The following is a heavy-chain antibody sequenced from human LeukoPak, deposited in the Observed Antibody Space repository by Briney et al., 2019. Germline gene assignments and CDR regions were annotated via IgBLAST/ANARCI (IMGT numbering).Heavy chain of an antibody. CDR3: ARDSSSSWSFDY. J-gene: IGHJ4*02. CDR2: IYSGGST. D-gene: IGHD6-13*01. Sequence: GGSLRLSCAASGFTVSSNYMSWVRQAPGKGLEWVSVIYSGGSTYYADSVKGRFTISRVNSKNTLYLQMNSLRAEDTAVYYCARDSSSSWSFDYWDQGTLVTVSS. V-gene: IGHV3-66*01. CDR1: GFTVSSNY.